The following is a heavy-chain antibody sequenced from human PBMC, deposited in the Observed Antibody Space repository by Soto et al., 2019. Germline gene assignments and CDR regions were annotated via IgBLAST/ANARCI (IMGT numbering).Heavy chain of an antibody. CDR2: INHSVST. CDR1: GGSFSGYY. CDR3: ARVSLAIIVVVPAATYYFDS. Sequence: QVQLQQWGAGLLKPSETLSLTCAVYGGSFSGYYWSWIRQPPGNGLEWSGEINHSVSTNYNPSLKRLVTVPVDTTKNQFSLKLSSVTAADTALYYCARVSLAIIVVVPAATYYFDSWGQGTLVTVSS. D-gene: IGHD2-2*01. J-gene: IGHJ4*02. V-gene: IGHV4-34*01.